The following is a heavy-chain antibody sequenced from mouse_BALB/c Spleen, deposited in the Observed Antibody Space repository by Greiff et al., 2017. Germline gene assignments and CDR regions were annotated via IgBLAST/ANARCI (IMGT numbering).Heavy chain of an antibody. CDR2: ISSGGGST. Sequence: EVQLVESGGGLVKPGGSLKLSCAASGFAFSSYDMSWVRQTPEKRLEWVAYISSGGGSTYYPDTVKGRFTISRDNAKNTLYLQMSSLKSEDTAMYYCARRVYDDHWYFDVWGAGTTVTVSS. CDR1: GFAFSSYD. D-gene: IGHD2-14*01. CDR3: ARRVYDDHWYFDV. J-gene: IGHJ1*01. V-gene: IGHV5-12-1*01.